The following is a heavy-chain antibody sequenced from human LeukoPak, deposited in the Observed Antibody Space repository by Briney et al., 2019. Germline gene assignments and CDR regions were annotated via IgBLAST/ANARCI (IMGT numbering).Heavy chain of an antibody. J-gene: IGHJ6*03. CDR3: VSMIVVVNDYYYYMDV. V-gene: IGHV3-23*01. CDR1: GFTFSSYA. D-gene: IGHD3-22*01. Sequence: PGGSLSLSCAASGFTFSSYAMSWVRQAPGKGLEWVSAISGSGGSTYYADSVKGRFTISRDNSKNTLYLQMNSLRAEDTAVYYCVSMIVVVNDYYYYMDVWGKGTTVTVSS. CDR2: ISGSGGST.